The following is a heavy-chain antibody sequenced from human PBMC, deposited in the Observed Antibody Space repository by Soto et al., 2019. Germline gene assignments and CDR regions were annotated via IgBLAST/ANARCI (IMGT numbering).Heavy chain of an antibody. D-gene: IGHD3-10*01. V-gene: IGHV5-10-1*01. Sequence: PGESLKISCKGSGYSFTSYWISWVRKMPGKGLEWMGRIDPSDSYTNYSPSFQGRVTITADKSTSTAYMELSSLRSEDTAVYYCARETLNSYYYGSGSYYWGQGTLVTVSS. CDR1: GYSFTSYW. J-gene: IGHJ4*02. CDR3: ARETLNSYYYGSGSYY. CDR2: IDPSDSYT.